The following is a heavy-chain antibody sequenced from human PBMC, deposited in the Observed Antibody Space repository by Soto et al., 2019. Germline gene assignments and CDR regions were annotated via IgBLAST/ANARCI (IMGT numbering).Heavy chain of an antibody. CDR1: GYTFTSYG. CDR2: IIPILGIA. CDR3: ARVPLITIFRVAPYYFAY. Sequence: ASVKVSCKASGYTFTSYGISWVRQAPGQGLEWMGRIIPILGIANYAQKFQGRVTMTRDTSTSTVYMELSSLRSEDTAVYYCARVPLITIFRVAPYYFAYWGQGTLVTVSS. D-gene: IGHD3-3*01. J-gene: IGHJ4*02. V-gene: IGHV1-69*04.